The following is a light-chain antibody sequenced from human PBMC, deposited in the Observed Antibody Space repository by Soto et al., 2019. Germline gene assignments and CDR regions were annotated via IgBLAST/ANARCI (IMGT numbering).Light chain of an antibody. CDR2: END. J-gene: IGLJ7*01. Sequence: NFMLTQPHSVSGSPGRTITISCTRSTGSIASNYVQWYQQRPGTPPATVIYENDQRPSGVPDRFSGSIDTSSNSASLTISGLKTEDEADYYCQSYDSSDDVVFGGGTQLTVL. CDR3: QSYDSSDDVV. V-gene: IGLV6-57*01. CDR1: TGSIASNY.